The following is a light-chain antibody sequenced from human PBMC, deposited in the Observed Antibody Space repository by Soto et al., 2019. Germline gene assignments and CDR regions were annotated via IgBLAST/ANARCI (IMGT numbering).Light chain of an antibody. V-gene: IGKV1-5*01. CDR3: QQYNSYSYT. CDR1: QSISSW. CDR2: DAS. Sequence: DIQMTQSPSTLSASVVDRVTITCRASQSISSWLAWYQQKPGKAPNLLIYDASSLQSGVPSRFSGSGSGTEFTLTISSLQADDFATYYCQQYNSYSYTFGQGTKLEIK. J-gene: IGKJ2*01.